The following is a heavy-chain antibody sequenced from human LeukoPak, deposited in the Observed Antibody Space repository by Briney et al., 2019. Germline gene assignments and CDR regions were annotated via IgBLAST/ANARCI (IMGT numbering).Heavy chain of an antibody. Sequence: PSQTLSLTCTVSGGSISSGDYYWSWIRQPPGKGLEWIGYIYYSGSTYYNPSLKSRVTISVDTSKNQFSLKLSSVTAADTAVYYCARVADYYGSGSYYNLPIYFGYWGQGTLVTVSS. D-gene: IGHD3-10*01. CDR3: ARVADYYGSGSYYNLPIYFGY. CDR1: GGSISSGDYY. CDR2: IYYSGST. V-gene: IGHV4-30-4*01. J-gene: IGHJ4*02.